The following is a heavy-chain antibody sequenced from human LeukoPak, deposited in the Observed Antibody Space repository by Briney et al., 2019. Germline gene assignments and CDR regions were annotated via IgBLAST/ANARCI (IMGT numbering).Heavy chain of an antibody. Sequence: GGSLRLSCAASGFTFSSYGMHWVRQAPGKGLEWVAVIWCDGSNKYYADSVKGRFTISRDNSKNSLYLQMNSLRAEDTAVYYCAREASGHLFDIAPAAMYRGAFDIWGQGTMVTVSS. CDR2: IWCDGSNK. V-gene: IGHV3-33*01. J-gene: IGHJ3*02. CDR1: GFTFSSYG. D-gene: IGHD2-2*01. CDR3: AREASGHLFDIAPAAMYRGAFDI.